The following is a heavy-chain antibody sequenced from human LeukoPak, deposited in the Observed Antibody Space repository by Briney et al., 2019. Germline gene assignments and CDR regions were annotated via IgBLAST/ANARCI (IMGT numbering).Heavy chain of an antibody. V-gene: IGHV3-30*03. CDR2: VSHDGRNE. D-gene: IGHD3-16*01. CDR1: GFTFWSYG. Sequence: GGSLRLSCAASGFTFWSYGMHWVRQPPGKGLEWVGVVSHDGRNEYYADSVKGRLTISRDNSKNTPYLQMNSLRAEDTACYYVARDLGARGVMDVWGQGTTVTVSS. CDR3: ARDLGARGVMDV. J-gene: IGHJ6*02.